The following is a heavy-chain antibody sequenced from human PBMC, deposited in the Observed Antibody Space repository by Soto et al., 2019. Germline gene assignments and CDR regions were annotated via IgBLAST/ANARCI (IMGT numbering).Heavy chain of an antibody. CDR1: GASISGFY. CDR3: VRDGTKTLRDWFEP. CDR2: IYATGTT. Sequence: NPSETLSLTCTVSGASISGFYWSWIRKSAGKGLEWIGRIYATGTTDYNPSLKSRVMMSVDTSKKQFSLKLRSVTAADTAVYYCVRDGTKTLRDWFEPWGQGISVTVSS. D-gene: IGHD1-1*01. V-gene: IGHV4-4*07. J-gene: IGHJ5*02.